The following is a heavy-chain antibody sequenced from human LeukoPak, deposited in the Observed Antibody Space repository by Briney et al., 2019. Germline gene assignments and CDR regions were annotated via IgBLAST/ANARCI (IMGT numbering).Heavy chain of an antibody. D-gene: IGHD3-3*01. J-gene: IGHJ4*02. CDR2: INPNSGGT. CDR1: GYTFTGYY. CDR3: AREDYDFWSARLYYFDY. V-gene: IGHV1-2*02. Sequence: ASVKVSCKASGYTFTGYYMHWVRQAPGQGLEWMGWINPNSGGTNYAQKFQGRVTMTRDTSISTAYMELSRLRSDDTAVYYCAREDYDFWSARLYYFDYWGQGTLVTVSS.